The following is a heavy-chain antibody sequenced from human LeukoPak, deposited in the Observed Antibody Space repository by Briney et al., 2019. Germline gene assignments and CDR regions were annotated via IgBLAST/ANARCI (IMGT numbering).Heavy chain of an antibody. J-gene: IGHJ6*03. Sequence: GASVKVSCKASGYTFTGYYMRWVRQAPGQGLEWMGRINPNSGGTNYAQKFQGRVTMTRDTSISTAYMELSRLRSEETAVYYCARPPLWYYYMDVWGKGTTVTVSS. V-gene: IGHV1-2*06. D-gene: IGHD2-21*01. CDR1: GYTFTGYY. CDR2: INPNSGGT. CDR3: ARPPLWYYYMDV.